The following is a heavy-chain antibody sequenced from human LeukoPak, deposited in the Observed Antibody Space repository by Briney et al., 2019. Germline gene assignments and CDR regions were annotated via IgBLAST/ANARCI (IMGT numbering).Heavy chain of an antibody. Sequence: GGSLRLSCAASGFSFSSYWMSWVRQAPGKGLEWVANIKQDGSEKYYVDSVKGRFTISRDNAKNSLYLQMNSLRAEDTAVYYCARARITIFGVVISPNDYWGQGTLVTVSS. D-gene: IGHD3-3*01. V-gene: IGHV3-7*01. CDR2: IKQDGSEK. J-gene: IGHJ4*02. CDR3: ARARITIFGVVISPNDY. CDR1: GFSFSSYW.